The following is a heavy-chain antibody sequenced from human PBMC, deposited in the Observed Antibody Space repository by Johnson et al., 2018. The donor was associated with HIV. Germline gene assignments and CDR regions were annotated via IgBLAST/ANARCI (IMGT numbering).Heavy chain of an antibody. Sequence: VQLVESGGGLVKPGGSLRLSCAASGLTVSGNYMSWVRQAPGKGLEWVANIKQDGSEKYYVDSVKGRFSISRDNSKNTLYLQMNSLRAEDTAVYYCAKETPSSGGTFDIWGQGTMVTVSS. D-gene: IGHD6-25*01. J-gene: IGHJ3*02. CDR2: IKQDGSEK. CDR3: AKETPSSGGTFDI. V-gene: IGHV3-7*01. CDR1: GLTVSGNY.